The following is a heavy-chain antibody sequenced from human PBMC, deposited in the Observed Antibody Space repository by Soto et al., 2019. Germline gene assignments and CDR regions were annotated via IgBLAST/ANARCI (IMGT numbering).Heavy chain of an antibody. CDR3: ARDLPGIEVSGPLDY. CDR2: ISGSGGTT. CDR1: GFTFSNYA. D-gene: IGHD6-19*01. V-gene: IGHV3-23*01. J-gene: IGHJ4*02. Sequence: EVQLLESGGGLVQPGGSLRLSCAASGFTFSNYAMSWVRQAPGKGLEWVSAISGSGGTTYYADSMKGRFTISRDNSKNTLYLQMNSLRAEDTAVYYCARDLPGIEVSGPLDYWGQGTLVTVSS.